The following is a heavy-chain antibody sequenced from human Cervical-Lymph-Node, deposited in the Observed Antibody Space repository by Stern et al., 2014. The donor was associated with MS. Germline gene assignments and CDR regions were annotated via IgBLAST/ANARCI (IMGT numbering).Heavy chain of an antibody. Sequence: VQLVESGAEVKKPGSSMKVSCKASGDTFSSYGISWVRQAPGQGLEWMGGILPIFGSANYAQKFQGRVTITADESTSTAYMKLSSLRSEDTAIYYCARDGRAAAGAYYFDYWGQGTLVTVSS. V-gene: IGHV1-69*01. CDR3: ARDGRAAAGAYYFDY. CDR1: GDTFSSYG. D-gene: IGHD6-13*01. CDR2: ILPIFGSA. J-gene: IGHJ4*02.